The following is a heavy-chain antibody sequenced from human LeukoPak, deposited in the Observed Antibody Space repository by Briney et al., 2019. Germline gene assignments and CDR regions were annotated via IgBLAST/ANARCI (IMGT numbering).Heavy chain of an antibody. D-gene: IGHD3-3*01. CDR1: GYTFTSYA. J-gene: IGHJ4*02. CDR2: INAGNGNT. CDR3: ARHQYYDFWSGYYFGG. Sequence: ASVKVSCKASGYTFTSYAMHWVRQAPGQRLEWMGWINAGNGNTKYSQKLQGRVTMTTDTSTSTAYMELRSLRSDDTAVYYCARHQYYDFWSGYYFGGWGQGTLVTVSS. V-gene: IGHV1-3*01.